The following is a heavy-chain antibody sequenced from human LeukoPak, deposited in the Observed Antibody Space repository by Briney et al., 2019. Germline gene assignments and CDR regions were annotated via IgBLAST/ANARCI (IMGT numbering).Heavy chain of an antibody. CDR2: ISSSSNYI. V-gene: IGHV3-21*01. Sequence: GGSLRLSCATSGFTFSSYSMNWVRQAPGKGLEWVSSISSSSNYIYYADSVKGRFTISRDNAKNSLYLQMNSLRAEDTAVYYCARAIFGVVNAFDIWGQGTMVTVSS. CDR1: GFTFSSYS. D-gene: IGHD3-3*01. J-gene: IGHJ3*02. CDR3: ARAIFGVVNAFDI.